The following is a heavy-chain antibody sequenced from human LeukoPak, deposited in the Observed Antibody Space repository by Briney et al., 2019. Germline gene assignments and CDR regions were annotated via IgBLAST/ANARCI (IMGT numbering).Heavy chain of an antibody. D-gene: IGHD6-13*01. CDR1: GFTFSSYA. Sequence: GGSLRLSCAASGFTFSSYAMSWVRQAPGKGLEWVSAISGSGGSTYYADSAKGRFTIFRDNAKKTLYLQMNSLRAEDTALYYCAKDYGYSSSWYDYWGQGTLVTVSS. CDR3: AKDYGYSSSWYDY. J-gene: IGHJ4*02. V-gene: IGHV3-23*01. CDR2: ISGSGGST.